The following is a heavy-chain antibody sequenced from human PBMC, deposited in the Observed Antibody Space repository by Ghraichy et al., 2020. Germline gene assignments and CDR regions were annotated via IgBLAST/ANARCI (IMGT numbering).Heavy chain of an antibody. J-gene: IGHJ6*02. D-gene: IGHD6-13*01. CDR2: VSYDGSNK. CDR3: AKDAYGSSYYEYYYYGMDV. V-gene: IGHV3-30*18. Sequence: GESLNISCAASGFTFSSYGMHWVRQAPGKGLEWVAVVSYDGSNKKYADSVKGRFTISRDNSKNTLYLQMNSLRVEDTAVFYCAKDAYGSSYYEYYYYGMDVWGQGTTVTVSS. CDR1: GFTFSSYG.